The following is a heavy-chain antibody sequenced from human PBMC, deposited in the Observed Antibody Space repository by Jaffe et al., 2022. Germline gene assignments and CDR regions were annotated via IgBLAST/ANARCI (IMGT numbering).Heavy chain of an antibody. V-gene: IGHV4-4*02. J-gene: IGHJ6*03. Sequence: QVQLQESGPGLVKPSGTLSLTCAVSGGSISSSNWWSWIRQPPGKGLEWIGEIYHSGSTNYNPSLKSRVTISVDKSKNQFSLKLSSVTAADTAVYYCARKTINQQLVPNYYYYYYMDVWGKGTTVTVSS. D-gene: IGHD6-13*01. CDR3: ARKTINQQLVPNYYYYYYMDV. CDR2: IYHSGST. CDR1: GGSISSSNW.